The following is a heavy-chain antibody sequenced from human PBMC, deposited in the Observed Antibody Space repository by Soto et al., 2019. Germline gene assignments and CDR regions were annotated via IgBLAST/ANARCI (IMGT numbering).Heavy chain of an antibody. J-gene: IGHJ5*02. D-gene: IGHD3-9*01. CDR3: AKDIGGYFDSEQNWFDP. V-gene: IGHV3-9*01. CDR1: GFTFDDYA. Sequence: GGSLRLSCAASGFTFDDYAMHWVRQAPGKGLEWVSGISWNSGSIGYADSVKGRFTISRDNAKNSLYLQMNSLRAEDTALYYCAKDIGGYFDSEQNWFDPWGQGILVTSPQ. CDR2: ISWNSGSI.